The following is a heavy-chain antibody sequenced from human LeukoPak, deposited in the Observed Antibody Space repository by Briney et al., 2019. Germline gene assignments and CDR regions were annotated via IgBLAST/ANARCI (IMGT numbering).Heavy chain of an antibody. V-gene: IGHV5-51*01. CDR1: GYTFTSYW. J-gene: IGHJ4*02. D-gene: IGHD2-15*01. Sequence: GESLKISCKGSGYTFTSYWIGWVRQMPGKGLEWMGIIFPGDSGARYSQSFQDQVTISADKSISTAYLQWSSLKASDTAIYYCARHREYCSGGTCYIYYFDYWGQGTLVTVSS. CDR2: IFPGDSGA. CDR3: ARHREYCSGGTCYIYYFDY.